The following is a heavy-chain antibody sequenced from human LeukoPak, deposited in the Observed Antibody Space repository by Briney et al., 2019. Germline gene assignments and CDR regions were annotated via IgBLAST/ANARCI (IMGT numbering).Heavy chain of an antibody. CDR1: GGSFSGYY. J-gene: IGHJ6*03. D-gene: IGHD1-14*01. CDR2: INHSGST. Sequence: PSETLSLTCAVYGGSFSGYYWSWIRQPPGKGLEWLGEINHSGSTNYNPSLKSRVTISVDTSKNQFSLKLSSVTAADTAVYYCARGRKGYYYYMDVWGKGTTVTVSS. CDR3: ARGRKGYYYYMDV. V-gene: IGHV4-34*01.